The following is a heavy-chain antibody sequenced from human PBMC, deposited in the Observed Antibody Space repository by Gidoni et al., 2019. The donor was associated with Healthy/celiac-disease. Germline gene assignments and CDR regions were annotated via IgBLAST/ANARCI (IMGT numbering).Heavy chain of an antibody. CDR2: ISAYNGNT. D-gene: IGHD3-22*01. CDR3: ARDLPHLPDYYDSSGYNYFDY. Sequence: QVQLVQSGAEVKKPGASVKVSCKASGYTFTSYGISWVRQAPGQGLEWMGWISAYNGNTNYAQKLQGRVTMTTDTSTSTAYMELRSLRSDDTAVYYCARDLPHLPDYYDSSGYNYFDYWGQGTLVTVSS. V-gene: IGHV1-18*04. J-gene: IGHJ4*02. CDR1: GYTFTSYG.